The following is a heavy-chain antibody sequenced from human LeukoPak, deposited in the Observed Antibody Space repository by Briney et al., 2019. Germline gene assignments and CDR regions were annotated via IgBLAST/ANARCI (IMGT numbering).Heavy chain of an antibody. Sequence: GASVKVSCKASGYTFTSYDINWVRQATGQGLEWMGWMNPNSGNTGYAQKFQGRVTMTRNTSISTAYMELSSLRSEDTAVYYCARVSSTGYGVSSGLFYWGQGTLVTVSS. CDR3: ARVSSTGYGVSSGLFY. CDR2: MNPNSGNT. D-gene: IGHD3-22*01. J-gene: IGHJ4*02. V-gene: IGHV1-8*01. CDR1: GYTFTSYD.